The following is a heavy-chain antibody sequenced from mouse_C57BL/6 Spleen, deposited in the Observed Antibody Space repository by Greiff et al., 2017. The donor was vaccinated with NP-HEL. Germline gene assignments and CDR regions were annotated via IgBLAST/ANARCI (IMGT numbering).Heavy chain of an antibody. Sequence: QVQLQQPGAELVKPGASVKLSCKASGYTFTSYWMQWVKQRPGQGLEWIGEIDPSDSYTNYNQKFKGKATLTVDTSSSTAYMQLSSLTSEDSAVYYCARENYPGGRFAYWGQGTLVTVSA. V-gene: IGHV1-50*01. J-gene: IGHJ3*01. D-gene: IGHD2-1*01. CDR2: IDPSDSYT. CDR1: GYTFTSYW. CDR3: ARENYPGGRFAY.